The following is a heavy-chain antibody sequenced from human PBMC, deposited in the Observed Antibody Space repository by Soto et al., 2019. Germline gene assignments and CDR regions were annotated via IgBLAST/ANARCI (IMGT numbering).Heavy chain of an antibody. CDR2: IYYSGST. V-gene: IGHV4-59*01. CDR3: ARVMIAGRGSAFDY. J-gene: IGHJ4*02. D-gene: IGHD3-22*01. CDR1: GGYISSYD. Sequence: SETQSLTSTVSGGYISSYDWSWIRQPPGKGLEWIGYIYYSGSTNYNPSLKSRVTISVDTSKNQFSLKLSSVTAADTAVYYCARVMIAGRGSAFDYWGQGTLVTVSS.